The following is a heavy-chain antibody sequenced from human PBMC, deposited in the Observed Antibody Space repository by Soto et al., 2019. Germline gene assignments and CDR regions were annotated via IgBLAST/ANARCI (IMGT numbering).Heavy chain of an antibody. D-gene: IGHD2-21*02. CDR2: ISSSSENI. CDR3: ARLPKGSVVTG. CDR1: GLSFRDHS. V-gene: IGHV3-48*02. Sequence: GSLRLGSLVSGLSFRDHSMNWVRQPPGKGLQWISYISSSSENIYYADSVKGRFTVSRDNAKNTLFLQMNSLRDDDSAIYYCARLPKGSVVTGWGQGSLVTVYS. J-gene: IGHJ4*01.